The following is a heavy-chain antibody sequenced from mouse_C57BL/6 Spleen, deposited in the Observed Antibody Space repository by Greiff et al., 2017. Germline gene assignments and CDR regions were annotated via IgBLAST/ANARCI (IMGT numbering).Heavy chain of an antibody. J-gene: IGHJ2*01. V-gene: IGHV1-15*01. CDR3: TREEDYYGSSPFDY. Sequence: QVQLQQSGAELVRPGASVTLSCKASGYTFTDYEMHWVKQTPVHGLEWIGAIDPETGGTAYNQKFKGKAILTADKSSSTAYMELRSLTSEDSAVYYCTREEDYYGSSPFDYWGQGTTLTVSS. D-gene: IGHD1-1*01. CDR2: IDPETGGT. CDR1: GYTFTDYE.